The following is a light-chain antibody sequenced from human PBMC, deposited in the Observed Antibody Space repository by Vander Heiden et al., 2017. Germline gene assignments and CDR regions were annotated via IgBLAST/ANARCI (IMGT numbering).Light chain of an antibody. CDR2: WAS. J-gene: IGKJ1*01. CDR1: QSVLYSSNNKNY. CDR3: QQYYSTPPT. Sequence: IVMTQSPDSLAVSLGERATINCKSSQSVLYSSNNKNYLAWYQQKPGQPPKLLIYWASTRESGVPDRLSGSGSGTDFTLTISSLQAEDVAVYYCQQYYSTPPTFGQGTKVEIK. V-gene: IGKV4-1*01.